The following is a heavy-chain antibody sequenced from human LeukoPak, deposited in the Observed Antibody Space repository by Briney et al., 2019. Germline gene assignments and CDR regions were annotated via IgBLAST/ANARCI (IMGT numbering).Heavy chain of an antibody. CDR2: ISSTSSI. V-gene: IGHV3-21*01. Sequence: GGSLRLSCAASGFTFSSYSMRWVRQAPGKGLEWVSSISSTSSIYYADSVKGRFTISRDNAKNSLHLQMNSLRAEDTAVYYCAIYCSSISCYEGEYDMDVWGKGTTVTVSS. D-gene: IGHD2-2*01. CDR3: AIYCSSISCYEGEYDMDV. CDR1: GFTFSSYS. J-gene: IGHJ6*03.